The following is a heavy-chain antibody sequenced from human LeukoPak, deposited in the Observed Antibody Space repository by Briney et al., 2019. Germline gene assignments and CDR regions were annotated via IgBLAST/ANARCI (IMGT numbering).Heavy chain of an antibody. V-gene: IGHV1-8*01. CDR3: ARGEGGSSWFGEIIRSYYYYYMDV. CDR1: GYTFTSYD. D-gene: IGHD3-10*01. Sequence: ASVKVSCKASGYTFTSYDINWVRQATGQGLEWMGWMNPNSGNTGYAQKFQGRVTMTRNTSISTAYMELSSLRSEDTAVYYCARGEGGSSWFGEIIRSYYYYYMDVWGKGTTVTISS. J-gene: IGHJ6*03. CDR2: MNPNSGNT.